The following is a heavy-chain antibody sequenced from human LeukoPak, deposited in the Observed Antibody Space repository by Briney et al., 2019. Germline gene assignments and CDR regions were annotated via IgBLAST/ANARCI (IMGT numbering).Heavy chain of an antibody. D-gene: IGHD2-15*01. CDR2: INPNSGGT. CDR1: GYTFTGYY. V-gene: IGHV1-2*02. CDR3: ARGTGCSGGSCYSGHWFDP. Sequence: ASVKVSCKASGYTFTGYYMHWVRQAPGQGLEWMGWINPNSGGTNYAQKFQGRVTMTRDTSISTAYMELSRLRSDDTAVYYGARGTGCSGGSCYSGHWFDPWGQGTLVTVSS. J-gene: IGHJ5*02.